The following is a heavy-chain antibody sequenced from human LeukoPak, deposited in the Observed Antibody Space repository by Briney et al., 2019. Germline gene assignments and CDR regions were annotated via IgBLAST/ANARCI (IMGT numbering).Heavy chain of an antibody. CDR1: GFTFSSYS. V-gene: IGHV3-21*01. CDR2: ISSSSGYI. CDR3: ARLAAMVFDY. J-gene: IGHJ4*02. Sequence: PGGSLRLSCAASGFTFSSYSMNWGREAPGKGLEWVSSISSSSGYIYYADSVKGRFTISRDNAKNSLYLQMNSLRAEDTAVYYCARLAAMVFDYWGQGTLVTVSS. D-gene: IGHD5-18*01.